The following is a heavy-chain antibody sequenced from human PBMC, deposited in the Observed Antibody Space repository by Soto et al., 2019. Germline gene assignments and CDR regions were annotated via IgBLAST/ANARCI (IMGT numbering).Heavy chain of an antibody. CDR1: GFTFSSYV. CDR3: AKVRTNWNDFDY. V-gene: IGHV3-23*01. J-gene: IGHJ4*02. Sequence: EVQLMESVGGLVQPGGSLRLSCAASGFTFSSYVMAWVRQAPGKGLEWVAGVSGGGDITYYGDSVKGRFTTSRDNSKNTLHLQMNSLRTEDTALYYCAKVRTNWNDFDYWGQGTLVTVSS. CDR2: VSGGGDIT. D-gene: IGHD1-1*01.